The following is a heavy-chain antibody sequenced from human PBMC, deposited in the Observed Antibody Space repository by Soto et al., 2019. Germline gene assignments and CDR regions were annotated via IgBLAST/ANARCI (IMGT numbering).Heavy chain of an antibody. V-gene: IGHV3-23*01. CDR2: ISGSGGST. Sequence: GGSLRLSCAASGFTFSSYAMSWVRQAPGKGLEWVSAISGSGGSTYYADSVKGRFTISRDNSKNTLYLQVNSLRAEDTAVYYCAKDIGRIVAANFDYWGQGTLVTVSS. J-gene: IGHJ4*02. CDR1: GFTFSSYA. CDR3: AKDIGRIVAANFDY. D-gene: IGHD5-12*01.